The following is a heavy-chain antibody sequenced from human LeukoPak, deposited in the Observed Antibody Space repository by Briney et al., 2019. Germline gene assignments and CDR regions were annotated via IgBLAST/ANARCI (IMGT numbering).Heavy chain of an antibody. D-gene: IGHD6-19*01. CDR3: AKDPGYSSGWYYFDY. V-gene: IGHV1-18*01. CDR2: INPNSGGT. CDR1: GYTFTSYG. J-gene: IGHJ4*02. Sequence: ASVKVSCKASGYTFTSYGISWVRQAPGQGLEWMGWINPNSGGTNYAQKLQGRVTMTTDTSTTTAYMELKSLRSDDTAVYYCAKDPGYSSGWYYFDYWGQGTLVTVSS.